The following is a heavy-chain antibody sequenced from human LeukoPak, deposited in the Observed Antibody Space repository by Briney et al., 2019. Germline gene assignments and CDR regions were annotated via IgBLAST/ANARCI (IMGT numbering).Heavy chain of an antibody. Sequence: GGSLRVSCAASGFSLSSYAMSWVRQAPGKWLEWVSAISGSGGSTYYADSVKGRFTISRDNSKNTLYLQMNSLRAEDTAVYYCAKVGHIVATICYFDYWGQGTLVTVSS. CDR2: ISGSGGST. CDR3: AKVGHIVATICYFDY. CDR1: GFSLSSYA. J-gene: IGHJ4*02. V-gene: IGHV3-23*01. D-gene: IGHD5-12*01.